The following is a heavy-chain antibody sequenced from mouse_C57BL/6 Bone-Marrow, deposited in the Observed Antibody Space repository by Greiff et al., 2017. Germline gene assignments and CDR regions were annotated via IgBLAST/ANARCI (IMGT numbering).Heavy chain of an antibody. J-gene: IGHJ2*01. D-gene: IGHD3-2*02. Sequence: VQLKQSGPELVKPGASVTIPCSASGYTFTDYNMDWVKQSHGKSLECIGDINPNTGGSIYNQQCKGKAILTVPTTSSTAHLVLRSLTSAHTAVDYCASSGDCRDCDYWGQGTTLTVSS. V-gene: IGHV1-18*01. CDR1: GYTFTDYN. CDR3: ASSGDCRDCDY. CDR2: INPNTGGS.